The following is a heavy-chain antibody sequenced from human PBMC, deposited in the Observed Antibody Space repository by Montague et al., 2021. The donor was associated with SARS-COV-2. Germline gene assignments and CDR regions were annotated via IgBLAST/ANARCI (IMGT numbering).Heavy chain of an antibody. J-gene: IGHJ4*02. D-gene: IGHD3-22*01. CDR1: GGSMSSGNCY. CDR2: FNYSGYA. Sequence: SETLSLTCTVSGGSMSSGNCYWSWVRPRPGLELMWIGYFNYSGYAHYTPSLKSRVTISIDTSKNQFSLKLTSVTAADTAVYYCARQDNYYDDCVFECWGRGTLVTVSS. CDR3: ARQDNYYDDCVFEC. V-gene: IGHV4-61*01.